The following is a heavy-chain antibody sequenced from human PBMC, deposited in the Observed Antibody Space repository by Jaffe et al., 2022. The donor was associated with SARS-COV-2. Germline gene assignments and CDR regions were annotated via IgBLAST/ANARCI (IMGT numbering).Heavy chain of an antibody. CDR1: GFTVSSNY. CDR2: IYSGGST. D-gene: IGHD2-2*01. V-gene: IGHV3-53*01. J-gene: IGHJ1*01. Sequence: EVQLVESGGGLIQPGGSLRLSCAASGFTVSSNYMSWVRQAPGKGLEWVSVIYSGGSTYYADSVKGRFTISRDNSKNTLYLQMNSLRAEDTAVYYCATPPDCSSTSCVPRGYFQHWGQGTLVTVSS. CDR3: ATPPDCSSTSCVPRGYFQH.